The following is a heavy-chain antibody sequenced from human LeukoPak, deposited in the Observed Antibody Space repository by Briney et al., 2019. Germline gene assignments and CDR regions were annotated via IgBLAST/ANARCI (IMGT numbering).Heavy chain of an antibody. CDR3: ARRDGYNSGGGTFDI. Sequence: GESLKISCKGSGYSFTSYWIGWVRQMPGKGLEWMGIIYPGDSDTRYSPSFQGQVTISADKSISTAYLQWSSRKASDTAMYYCARRDGYNSGGGTFDIWGQGTMVTVSS. CDR1: GYSFTSYW. D-gene: IGHD5-24*01. CDR2: IYPGDSDT. J-gene: IGHJ3*02. V-gene: IGHV5-51*01.